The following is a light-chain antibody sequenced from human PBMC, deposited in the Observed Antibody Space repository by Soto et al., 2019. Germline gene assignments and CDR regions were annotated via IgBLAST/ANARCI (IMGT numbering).Light chain of an antibody. J-gene: IGKJ4*01. CDR1: QYISDF. CDR2: AAS. CDR3: QQSYTTPLT. V-gene: IGKV1-39*01. Sequence: DIQMTQSPSSLSASVGDRVTITCRASQYISDFLNWYQQKPGKAPVILIYAASTLQSGVPSRFNGGGSETNFTLIISSLQPEDFATYYCQQSYTTPLTFGGGTKVDIE.